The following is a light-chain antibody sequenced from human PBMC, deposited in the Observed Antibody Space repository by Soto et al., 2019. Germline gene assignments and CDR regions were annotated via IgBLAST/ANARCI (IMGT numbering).Light chain of an antibody. V-gene: IGKV1-39*01. CDR2: AAS. J-gene: IGKJ3*01. CDR1: QIIKTY. Sequence: IQLTQSPSSLSASVGDRVTITCRASQIIKTYLQWYQQKPGEAPKLLISAASTLQTGVPSRFSGSGSGTDFTLTVSSLQPEDFATYYCQQSYTTPFTFGPGTKVDIK. CDR3: QQSYTTPFT.